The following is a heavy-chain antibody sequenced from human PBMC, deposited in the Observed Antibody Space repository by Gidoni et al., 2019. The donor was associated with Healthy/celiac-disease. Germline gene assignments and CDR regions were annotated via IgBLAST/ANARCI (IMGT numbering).Heavy chain of an antibody. D-gene: IGHD3-3*01. Sequence: EVQLVESGGGLVKPGGSLRLSCAASGLTFSNDWMSWVRQAPGKGLEWVGRIKRKTDGGTTDYAAPVKGRFTISRDDSKNTLYLQMNSLKTEDTAVYYCTTRRDFWSGSPDYWGQGTLVTVSS. CDR2: IKRKTDGGTT. CDR3: TTRRDFWSGSPDY. CDR1: GLTFSNDW. J-gene: IGHJ4*02. V-gene: IGHV3-15*01.